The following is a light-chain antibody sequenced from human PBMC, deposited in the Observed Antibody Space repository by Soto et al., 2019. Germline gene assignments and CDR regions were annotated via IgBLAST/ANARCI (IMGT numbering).Light chain of an antibody. CDR3: QQYASSPWT. J-gene: IGKJ1*01. V-gene: IGKV3-20*01. Sequence: IVLTQSPNTLTLSQGERATLSCRAGQSVPRSYLAWYQQKPGQAPRLLIYGTSSRATGVPDRISGSGSGTDFALTINRLEAEDFAVYYCQQYASSPWTFGQGTKVDI. CDR1: QSVPRSY. CDR2: GTS.